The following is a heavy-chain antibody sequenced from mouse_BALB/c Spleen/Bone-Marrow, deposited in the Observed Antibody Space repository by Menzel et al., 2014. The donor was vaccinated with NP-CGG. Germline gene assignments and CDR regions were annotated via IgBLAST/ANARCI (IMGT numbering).Heavy chain of an antibody. CDR1: GYIFTSYV. CDR2: INPYNDVT. J-gene: IGHJ2*01. V-gene: IGHV1-14*01. Sequence: LVESGPELVKPGTSVKMSCKASGYIFTSYVMDWVKQKPGQGLEWIGYINPYNDVTNYNEKFKGKATLTSDKSSSTAYMEVSSLTSEDSAVYYCAREGRLLRFDSWGQGTTLTVSS. CDR3: AREGRLLRFDS. D-gene: IGHD2-3*01.